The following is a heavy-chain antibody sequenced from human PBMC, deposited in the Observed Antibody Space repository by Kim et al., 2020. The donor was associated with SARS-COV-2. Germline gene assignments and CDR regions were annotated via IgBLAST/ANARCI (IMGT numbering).Heavy chain of an antibody. Sequence: SPTFQGQVTISADKSISTAYLQWSSLKASDTAMYYCARAPNYGGKLPQHWGQGTLVTVSS. V-gene: IGHV5-51*01. J-gene: IGHJ1*01. D-gene: IGHD4-17*01. CDR3: ARAPNYGGKLPQH.